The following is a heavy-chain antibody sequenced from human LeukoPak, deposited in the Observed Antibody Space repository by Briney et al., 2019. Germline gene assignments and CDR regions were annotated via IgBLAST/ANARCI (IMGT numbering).Heavy chain of an antibody. CDR2: IYPGDSDS. V-gene: IGHV5-51*01. CDR3: ARHYSPWDAFDI. J-gene: IGHJ3*02. D-gene: IGHD2-21*01. CDR1: GYRFTDYW. Sequence: GESLKISCKASGYRFTDYWIGWVRQMPGKGLEWMGIIYPGDSDSRYSPSFQGQVTISADKSISTAYLQWSSLKASDTAMYYCARHYSPWDAFDIWGQGTMVTVSS.